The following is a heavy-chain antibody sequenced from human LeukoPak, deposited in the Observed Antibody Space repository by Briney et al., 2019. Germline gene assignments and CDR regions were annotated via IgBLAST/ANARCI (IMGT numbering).Heavy chain of an antibody. CDR2: ISSSGSTI. J-gene: IGHJ4*02. V-gene: IGHV3-11*01. Sequence: GGSLRLSCAASGFTFSDYCMSWIRQAPGKGLEWVSYISSSGSTIYYADSVKGRFTISRDNAKNSLYLQMNSLRAEDTAVYYCARDSHRWLQRGVTFDYWGQGTLVTVSS. D-gene: IGHD5-24*01. CDR1: GFTFSDYC. CDR3: ARDSHRWLQRGVTFDY.